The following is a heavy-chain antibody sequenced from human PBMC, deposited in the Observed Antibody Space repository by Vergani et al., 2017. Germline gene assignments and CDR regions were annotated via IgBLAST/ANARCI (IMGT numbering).Heavy chain of an antibody. CDR2: NYYSGST. CDR1: GGYISSYY. CDR3: ARDGSSSGCYYYYYMDV. V-gene: IGHV4-59*01. Sequence: QGQLQESGPGLVKPSETLSLTCTVSGGYISSYYWSWIRQPPGKGLEWIGYNYYSGSTNYNPSLKSRVTISVDTAKNQFSLKLSSVTAADTAVYYWARDGSSSGCYYYYYMDVWGKGTTVTVSS. J-gene: IGHJ6*03. D-gene: IGHD6-6*01.